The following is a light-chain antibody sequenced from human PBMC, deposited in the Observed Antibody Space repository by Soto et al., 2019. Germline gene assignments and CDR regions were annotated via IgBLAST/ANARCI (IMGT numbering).Light chain of an antibody. Sequence: DIQMTQSPSSLSASVGDRVTITCRASQSISSYLNWYQQKPGKAPKLLIYAASSLQGGVPSRFSGSGSGTDFTLTISSLQPEDFATYYCQQSYSTLQGFGQGTKLEIK. J-gene: IGKJ2*03. CDR1: QSISSY. V-gene: IGKV1-39*01. CDR2: AAS. CDR3: QQSYSTLQG.